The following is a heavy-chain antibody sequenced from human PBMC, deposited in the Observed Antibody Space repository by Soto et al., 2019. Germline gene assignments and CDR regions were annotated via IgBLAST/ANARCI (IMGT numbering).Heavy chain of an antibody. CDR2: INPSGGTT. CDR3: ALRVIDILVLDY. J-gene: IGHJ4*02. Sequence: ASVKVSCKASGYTFTSYYMHWVRQAPGQGLEWMGIINPSGGTTNYNPSLKSRVTITVDKSRNQFSLKLNSVTAADTAVYYCALRVIDILVLDYWGQGTLVTVSS. D-gene: IGHD2-21*01. V-gene: IGHV1-46*01. CDR1: GYTFTSYY.